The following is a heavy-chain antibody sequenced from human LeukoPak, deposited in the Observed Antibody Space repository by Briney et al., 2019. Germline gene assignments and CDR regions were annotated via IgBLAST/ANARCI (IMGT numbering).Heavy chain of an antibody. J-gene: IGHJ6*02. D-gene: IGHD3-3*02. CDR2: FDPEDGET. CDR3: ATPPLGIYGMDV. CDR1: GYTLTELS. V-gene: IGHV1-24*01. Sequence: ASVTVSFKVSGYTLTELSMHWVRQAPGKGLEWMGGFDPEDGETIYAQKFQGRVTMTEDTSTDTAYMELSSLRSEDTAVYYCATPPLGIYGMDVWGQGTTVTVSS.